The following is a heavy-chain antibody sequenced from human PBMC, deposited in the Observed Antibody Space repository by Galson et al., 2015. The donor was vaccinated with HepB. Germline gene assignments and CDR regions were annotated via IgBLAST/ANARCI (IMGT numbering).Heavy chain of an antibody. CDR2: IRSKANSYAT. V-gene: IGHV3-73*01. J-gene: IGHJ6*02. Sequence: SLRLSCAASGFTFSGSAMHWVRQASGKGLEWVGRIRSKANSYATAYAASVKGRFTISRDDSKNTAYLQMNSLKTEDTAVYYCTRQDYHYDSSGYYYVNYYYGMDVWGQGTTVTVSS. CDR1: GFTFSGSA. D-gene: IGHD3-22*01. CDR3: TRQDYHYDSSGYYYVNYYYGMDV.